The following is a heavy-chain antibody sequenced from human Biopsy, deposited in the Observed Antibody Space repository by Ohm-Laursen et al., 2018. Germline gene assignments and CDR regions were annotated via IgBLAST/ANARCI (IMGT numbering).Heavy chain of an antibody. Sequence: SVKVSCKVSGYAVTEFSMHWVRQAPGKGLEWMGGFAPENGKTIYAQKFQGRVTMTEDTSTDTSYMELSSLRSEDTAVYYCAADINVWNVNYWGQGTQVTVSS. CDR2: FAPENGKT. V-gene: IGHV1-24*01. D-gene: IGHD1-1*01. CDR1: GYAVTEFS. J-gene: IGHJ4*02. CDR3: AADINVWNVNY.